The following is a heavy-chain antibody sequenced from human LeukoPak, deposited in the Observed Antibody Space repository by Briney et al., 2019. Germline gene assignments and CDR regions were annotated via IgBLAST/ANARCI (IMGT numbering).Heavy chain of an antibody. V-gene: IGHV4-34*01. J-gene: IGHJ4*02. CDR1: GGSFSGYY. CDR2: INHSGST. D-gene: IGHD4-17*01. Sequence: SETLSLTCAVYGGSFSGYYWSWIRQPPGKGLEWIGEINHSGSTNYNPSLKSRVTISVDTSKNQFSLKLSSVTAADTAVYYCARGYGDYAKYFDYWGQGTLVTVSS. CDR3: ARGYGDYAKYFDY.